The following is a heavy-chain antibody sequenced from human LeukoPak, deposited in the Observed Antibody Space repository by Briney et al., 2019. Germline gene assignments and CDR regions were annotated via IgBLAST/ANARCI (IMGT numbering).Heavy chain of an antibody. J-gene: IGHJ4*02. CDR3: ARAGSPKLRYFDWLAEPYKTYYFDY. Sequence: GASVKVSCKASGYTFTGYYMHWVRQAPGQGLEWMGGIIPIFGTANYAQKFQGRVTITADESTSTAYMELSSLRSEDTAVYYCARAGSPKLRYFDWLAEPYKTYYFDYWGQGTLVTVSS. D-gene: IGHD3-9*01. CDR1: GYTFTGYY. CDR2: IIPIFGTA. V-gene: IGHV1-69*13.